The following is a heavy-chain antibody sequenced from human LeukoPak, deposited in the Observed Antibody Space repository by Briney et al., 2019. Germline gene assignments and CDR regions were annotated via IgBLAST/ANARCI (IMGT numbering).Heavy chain of an antibody. D-gene: IGHD3-10*01. Sequence: ASVKVSCKVSGYTLTELSMHWVRQATGQGLEWMGWMNPNSGNTGYAQKFQGRVTMTRNTSISTAYMELSSLRSEDTAVYYCARRLLWFGEHAFDIWGQGTMVTVSS. CDR1: GYTLTELS. CDR3: ARRLLWFGEHAFDI. CDR2: MNPNSGNT. V-gene: IGHV1-8*01. J-gene: IGHJ3*02.